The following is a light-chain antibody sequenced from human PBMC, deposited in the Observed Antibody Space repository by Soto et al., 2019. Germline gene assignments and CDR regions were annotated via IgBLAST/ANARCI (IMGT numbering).Light chain of an antibody. CDR1: SGPVSTTYY. CDR2: STN. V-gene: IGLV8-61*01. CDR3: VLHMGSGIWV. J-gene: IGLJ3*02. Sequence: QAVVTQEPSFSVSPGRTVTLTCGLSSGPVSTTYYPSWYQQTPGQAPRTLMYSTNSRSSGVPDRFSGSILGDKAALTITGAQADDESDYYCVLHMGSGIWVFGGGTKLTVL.